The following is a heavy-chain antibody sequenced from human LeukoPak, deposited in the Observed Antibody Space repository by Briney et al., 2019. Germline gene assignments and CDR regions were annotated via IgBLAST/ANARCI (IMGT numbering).Heavy chain of an antibody. D-gene: IGHD3-10*01. J-gene: IGHJ3*01. V-gene: IGHV4-4*07. CDR1: GGSINNYY. Sequence: SQTLSLTCTVSGGSINNYYCHWIRQPAGKGLEWIGRIHTSGTANYNPSLNSRVTMSVDTSKSHFSLKLTSVTAADTALYYCARSRPLHASGSFYNVDGLDVWGLGTMVTVSS. CDR3: ARSRPLHASGSFYNVDGLDV. CDR2: IHTSGTA.